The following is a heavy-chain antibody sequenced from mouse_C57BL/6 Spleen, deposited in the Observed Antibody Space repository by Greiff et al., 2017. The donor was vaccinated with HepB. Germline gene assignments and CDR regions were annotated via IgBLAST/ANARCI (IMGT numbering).Heavy chain of an antibody. D-gene: IGHD1-1*01. V-gene: IGHV1-59*01. J-gene: IGHJ4*01. CDR3: ARGTTVVPYAMDY. CDR1: GYTFTSYW. CDR2: IDPSDSYT. Sequence: QVQLQQPGAELVRPGTSVKLSCKASGYTFTSYWMHWVKQRPGQGLEWIGVIDPSDSYTNYNQKFKGKATLTVDTSSSTAYMQLSSLTSEDSAVYYCARGTTVVPYAMDYWGQGTSVTVSS.